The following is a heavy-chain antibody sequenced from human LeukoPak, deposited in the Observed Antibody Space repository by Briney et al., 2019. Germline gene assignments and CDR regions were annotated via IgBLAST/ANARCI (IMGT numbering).Heavy chain of an antibody. CDR2: ISSSNTYI. CDR1: GFTFSSYS. CDR3: ARAYSSSFFDF. D-gene: IGHD6-13*01. V-gene: IGHV3-21*01. Sequence: TGGSLRLSCAASGFTFSSYSMNWVRQAPGKGLEWVSSISSSNTYIFYGDSVKGRFTISRDNAKNSLYLQMNSLRAEDTAVYYCARAYSSSFFDFWGQGTLVTVSS. J-gene: IGHJ4*02.